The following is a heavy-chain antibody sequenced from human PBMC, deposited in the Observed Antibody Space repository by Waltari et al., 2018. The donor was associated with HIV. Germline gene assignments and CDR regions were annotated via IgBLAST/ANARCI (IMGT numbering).Heavy chain of an antibody. CDR2: IDPDSGLA. CDR3: ARMYYGSWFTMADYGLDV. CDR1: GYPFSGPY. D-gene: IGHD3-10*01. Sequence: QVQLVQSGAEVKKPGASVTVSCKASGYPFSGPYIHSVRQPPGQGLEWLGRIDPDSGLANYAQTFQGRVTMTRAKSIGTVYLKLSGLRSDDTALYYCARMYYGSWFTMADYGLDVWGQGTTVTVSS. V-gene: IGHV1-2*06. J-gene: IGHJ6*02.